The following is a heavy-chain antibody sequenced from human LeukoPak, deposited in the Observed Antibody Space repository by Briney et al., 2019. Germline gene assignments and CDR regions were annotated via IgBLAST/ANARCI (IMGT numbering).Heavy chain of an antibody. J-gene: IGHJ5*02. Sequence: SVKVSCKASGGTSSSYAISWVRQAPGQGLEWMGRIIPIFGIANYAQKFQGRVTITADKSTSTAYMELSSLRSEDTAVYYCAREAPHYGDLNWFDPWGQGTLVTVSS. CDR2: IIPIFGIA. CDR1: GGTSSSYA. V-gene: IGHV1-69*04. CDR3: AREAPHYGDLNWFDP. D-gene: IGHD4-17*01.